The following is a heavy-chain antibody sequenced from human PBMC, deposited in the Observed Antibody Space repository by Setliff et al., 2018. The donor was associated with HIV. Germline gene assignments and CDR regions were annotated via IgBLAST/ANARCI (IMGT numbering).Heavy chain of an antibody. V-gene: IGHV3-7*03. J-gene: IGHJ4*02. Sequence: LRLSCAASGFTFSRYWMSWVRQAPGKGLEWVANIKEDGSEKYYVDSVKGRFTVSRDNAKNSLNLEMNSLRAEDTAIYYCTRATPDRSGYYYAADYWGQGILVTVSS. CDR3: TRATPDRSGYYYAADY. CDR2: IKEDGSEK. D-gene: IGHD3-22*01. CDR1: GFTFSRYW.